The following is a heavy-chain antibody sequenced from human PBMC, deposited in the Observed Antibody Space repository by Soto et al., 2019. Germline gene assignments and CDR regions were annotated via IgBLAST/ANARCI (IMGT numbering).Heavy chain of an antibody. CDR2: ISGSGASP. D-gene: IGHD4-4*01. J-gene: IGHJ4*02. CDR1: GFSFGGYA. V-gene: IGHV3-23*01. CDR3: AKGSRGYSNYYFDS. Sequence: GGSLRLSCAASGFSFGGYAMSWVRQGPGKGLEWVSAISGSGASPFYADSVRGRFTISRDNSKNTVFLQMNSLRAEDTAVYYCAKGSRGYSNYYFDSWGQGTLVTVSS.